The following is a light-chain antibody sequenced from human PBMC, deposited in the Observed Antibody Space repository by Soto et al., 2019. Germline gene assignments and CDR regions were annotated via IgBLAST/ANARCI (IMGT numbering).Light chain of an antibody. V-gene: IGLV2-14*03. CDR2: DVS. J-gene: IGLJ2*01. CDR1: SSDVGGYNY. Sequence: QSALTQPASVSGSRGQSITISCTGTSSDVGGYNYVSWYQQHPGKGPKLMIYDVSDRPSGVSNRFSGSKSGNTASLTISGLRAEDEADYYCSSYTTSSPHVLFGEGTQLTVL. CDR3: SSYTTSSPHVL.